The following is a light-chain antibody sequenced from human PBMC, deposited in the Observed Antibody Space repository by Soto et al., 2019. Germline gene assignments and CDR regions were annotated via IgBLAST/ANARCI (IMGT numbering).Light chain of an antibody. CDR1: SSDVGGYNY. CDR3: SSYAGSNNGV. Sequence: QYALTQPPSASGSPGQSVTISCTGTSSDVGGYNYVSWYQQHSGKAPKLMIYEVSKRPSGVPDRFSGSKSGNTASLTVSGLQAEDEADYYCSSYAGSNNGVFGGGTKLTVL. V-gene: IGLV2-8*01. CDR2: EVS. J-gene: IGLJ2*01.